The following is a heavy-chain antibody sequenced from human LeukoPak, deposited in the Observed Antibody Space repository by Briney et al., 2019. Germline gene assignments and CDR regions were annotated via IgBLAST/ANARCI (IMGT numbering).Heavy chain of an antibody. D-gene: IGHD1-26*01. CDR1: GYTFTSYY. Sequence: GASVKVSCKASGYTFTSYYMHWVRQAPGQGLEWMGIINPSGGGTSYAQKFQGRVTMTRDTSTSTVYMELSSLRSEDTAVYYCARDYRYSGSHDPPNAFDIWGQGTMVTVSS. V-gene: IGHV1-46*01. CDR2: INPSGGGT. J-gene: IGHJ3*02. CDR3: ARDYRYSGSHDPPNAFDI.